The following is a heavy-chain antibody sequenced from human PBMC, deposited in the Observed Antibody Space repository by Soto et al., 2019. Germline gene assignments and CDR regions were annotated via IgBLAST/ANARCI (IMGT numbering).Heavy chain of an antibody. J-gene: IGHJ4*02. Sequence: QVQLVQSGAEVKKPGASVKVSCKASGYTFTSYDINWVRQATGQGLEWMGWMNPNRGNTGYAQKFQGRVTMTRNTSISTAYMELSSLRSEDTAVYYCARAPLRYCSGGSCYSTLGYWGQGTLVTVSS. CDR1: GYTFTSYD. CDR3: ARAPLRYCSGGSCYSTLGY. CDR2: MNPNRGNT. D-gene: IGHD2-15*01. V-gene: IGHV1-8*01.